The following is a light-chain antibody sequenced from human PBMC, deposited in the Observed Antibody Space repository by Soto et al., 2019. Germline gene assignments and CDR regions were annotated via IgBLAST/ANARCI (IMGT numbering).Light chain of an antibody. CDR2: DNN. CDR3: QSYDSSLSAAV. J-gene: IGLJ3*02. Sequence: QSVLTQAPSVSGAPGQRITISCAGRSSNIGGGYEVHWYQQLPGTAPKLLIYDNNHRPSGVPDRFSGSKSGTSASLAITGLQAEDEADDYCQSYDSSLSAAVFGGGTKLTVL. CDR1: SSNIGGGYE. V-gene: IGLV1-40*01.